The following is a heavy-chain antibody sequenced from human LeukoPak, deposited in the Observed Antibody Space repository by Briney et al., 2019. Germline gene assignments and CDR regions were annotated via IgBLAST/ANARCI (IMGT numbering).Heavy chain of an antibody. Sequence: PSETLSLTCAVYGGSFSGYYWSWIRQPPGKGLEWLGEINHSGSTNYNPSLKSRVTISVDTSKNQFSLKLSSVTAADTAVYYCARARGSGYQGWFDPWGQGTLVTVSS. J-gene: IGHJ5*02. CDR2: INHSGST. CDR3: ARARGSGYQGWFDP. V-gene: IGHV4-34*01. D-gene: IGHD5-12*01. CDR1: GGSFSGYY.